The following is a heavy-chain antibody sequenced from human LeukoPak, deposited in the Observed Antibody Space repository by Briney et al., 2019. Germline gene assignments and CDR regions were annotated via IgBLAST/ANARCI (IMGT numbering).Heavy chain of an antibody. D-gene: IGHD3-10*01. CDR2: IIPIFCTE. CDR3: AGGSGSYSVGYYYYYGMDV. CDR1: GGTFSSYP. V-gene: IGHV1-69*06. Sequence: SVKVSCKASGGTFSSYPISWVRQAPGQGLEWMGRIIPIFCTENYAQKFQGRVTITADNSTSTAYMELSSLRSEDKAVYYCAGGSGSYSVGYYYYYGMDVWGKGTTVTVSS. J-gene: IGHJ6*04.